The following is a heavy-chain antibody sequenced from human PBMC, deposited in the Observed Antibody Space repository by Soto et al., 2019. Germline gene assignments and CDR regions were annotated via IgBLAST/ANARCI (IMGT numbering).Heavy chain of an antibody. CDR1: GFTFDDYA. J-gene: IGHJ4*02. D-gene: IGHD6-6*01. CDR3: AKDILARAARRGYFDY. V-gene: IGHV3-9*01. CDR2: ISWNSGSI. Sequence: PGGSLRLSCAASGFTFDDYAMHWVRQAPGKGLEWVSGISWNSGSIGYADSVKGRFTISRDNAKNSLYLQMNSLRAEDTALYYCAKDILARAARRGYFDYWGQGTLVTVSS.